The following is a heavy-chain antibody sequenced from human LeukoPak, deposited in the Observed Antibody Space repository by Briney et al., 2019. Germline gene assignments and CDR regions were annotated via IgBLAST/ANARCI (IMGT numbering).Heavy chain of an antibody. CDR3: AREGTAGTNLNWFDP. CDR1: GGSISSYY. V-gene: IGHV4-59*01. Sequence: SETLSLTCTVSGGSISSYYWSWIRQPPGKGLEWIGYISYSGSTNFNPSLKSRVTISVDTSKNQFSLKLSSVTAVDTAVYYCAREGTAGTNLNWFDPWGQGTLVTVSS. CDR2: ISYSGST. J-gene: IGHJ5*02. D-gene: IGHD1-1*01.